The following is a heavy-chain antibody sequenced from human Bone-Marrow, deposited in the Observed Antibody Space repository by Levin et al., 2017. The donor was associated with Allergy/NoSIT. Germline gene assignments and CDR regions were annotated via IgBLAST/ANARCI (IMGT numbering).Heavy chain of an antibody. D-gene: IGHD3-3*01. CDR2: IDSSGGRT. J-gene: IGHJ4*02. Sequence: GGSLRLSCAASGFTFSTYAMSWVRQAPGRGLEWVSAIDSSGGRTYYADSVKGRFTISRDNSKNTLYLQMNGLRAEDTAVFYCAKHLSGSKTFDYWGQGTLVTVSS. CDR1: GFTFSTYA. CDR3: AKHLSGSKTFDY. V-gene: IGHV3-23*01.